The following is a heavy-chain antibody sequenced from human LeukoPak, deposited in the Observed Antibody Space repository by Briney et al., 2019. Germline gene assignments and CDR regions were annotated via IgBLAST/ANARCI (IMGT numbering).Heavy chain of an antibody. CDR3: AKQELGIFQGSDY. Sequence: GGSLRLSCAASGFTFTIYGMNWLRKAPGKGLEWVSYLSGRSGSIYYAESVKGRFTISRDNARNSLYLQMNSLRDEDTAVYYCAKQELGIFQGSDYWGQGTLVTVSS. D-gene: IGHD7-27*01. CDR2: LSGRSGSI. J-gene: IGHJ4*02. V-gene: IGHV3-48*02. CDR1: GFTFTIYG.